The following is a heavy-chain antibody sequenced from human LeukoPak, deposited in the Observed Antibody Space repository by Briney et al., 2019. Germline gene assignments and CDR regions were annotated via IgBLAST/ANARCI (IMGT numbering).Heavy chain of an antibody. D-gene: IGHD3-10*01. J-gene: IGHJ6*02. Sequence: SVKVSCKASGFTNSNSSVQWVRQARGQRPEWIEWIVVGTGKTNYAQRLQERVTIGRDTSTGTVDMELSSLRSEDTAVYYCAATSIRMVQRIIYYGKDVWGQGTTVTVSS. CDR3: AATSIRMVQRIIYYGKDV. CDR2: IVVGTGKT. V-gene: IGHV1-58*01. CDR1: GFTNSNSS.